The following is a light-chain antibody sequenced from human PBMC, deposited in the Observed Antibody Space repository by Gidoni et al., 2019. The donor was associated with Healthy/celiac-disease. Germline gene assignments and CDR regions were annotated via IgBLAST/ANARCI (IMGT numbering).Light chain of an antibody. CDR1: QGISSY. J-gene: IGKJ4*01. CDR3: QQLNSYSLT. V-gene: IGKV1-9*01. CDR2: AAS. Sequence: DIQLTQSPSFLSASVGDRVTITCRASQGISSYLAWYQQKPGKAPKLLIYAASTLQSGVPSRFRGNGSGTEFTLTISSLQPEDFATYYCQQLNSYSLTFGGGTKVEIK.